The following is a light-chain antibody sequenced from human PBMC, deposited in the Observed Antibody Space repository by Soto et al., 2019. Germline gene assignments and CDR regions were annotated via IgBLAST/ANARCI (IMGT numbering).Light chain of an antibody. V-gene: IGLV2-8*01. J-gene: IGLJ1*01. Sequence: QSVLTQPPSASGSPGQSVTISCTGTTSDVGGYKYVSWHQQHPGKAPKLIIYEVAKRPSGVPDRFSGSKSGNTASLTVSGLQAEDEADYYCSSYAGSNTFVFGPGTKVTV. CDR2: EVA. CDR1: TSDVGGYKY. CDR3: SSYAGSNTFV.